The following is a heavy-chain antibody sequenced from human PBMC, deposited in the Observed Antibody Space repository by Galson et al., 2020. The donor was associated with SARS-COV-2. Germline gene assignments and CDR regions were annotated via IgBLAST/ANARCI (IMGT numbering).Heavy chain of an antibody. CDR3: AREAPPQWLPRRYYGLDV. Sequence: ASVKVSCKASGYTFRDYDIRWVRQAPGQGLECMGWISAFTGNTNYAQKFQGRVTMTTDTSTSTAFMELRSLRSDDTAIYYCAREAPPQWLPRRYYGLDVWGQGTTVTVSS. V-gene: IGHV1-18*01. J-gene: IGHJ6*02. D-gene: IGHD6-19*01. CDR2: ISAFTGNT. CDR1: GYTFRDYD.